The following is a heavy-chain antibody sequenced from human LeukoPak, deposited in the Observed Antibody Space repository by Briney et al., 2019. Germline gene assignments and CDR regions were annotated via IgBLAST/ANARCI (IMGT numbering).Heavy chain of an antibody. CDR1: GGSISSSSYF. CDR3: ARGALSSRKFDP. V-gene: IGHV4-61*05. D-gene: IGHD6-13*01. CDR2: IYYSGST. J-gene: IGHJ5*02. Sequence: SETLSLTCPVSGGSISSSSYFWGWIRQPPGKGLEWIGYIYYSGSTNYNPSLKSRVTISVDTSKNQFSLKLSSVTAADTAVYYCARGALSSRKFDPWGQGTLVTVSS.